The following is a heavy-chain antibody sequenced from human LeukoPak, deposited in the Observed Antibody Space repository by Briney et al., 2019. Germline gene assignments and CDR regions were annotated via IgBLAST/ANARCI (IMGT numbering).Heavy chain of an antibody. J-gene: IGHJ4*02. V-gene: IGHV3-13*01. CDR1: GFTFSSYN. Sequence: GGSLRLSCAPSGFTFSSYNMHWVRQATRKGLERVSAIGTAGDTYYPGSVKGRFTISRENAKNSLYLQMNSLRAGDTAVYYCARGGSSSWFEYWGQGTLVSVSS. CDR3: ARGGSSSWFEY. CDR2: IGTAGDT. D-gene: IGHD6-13*01.